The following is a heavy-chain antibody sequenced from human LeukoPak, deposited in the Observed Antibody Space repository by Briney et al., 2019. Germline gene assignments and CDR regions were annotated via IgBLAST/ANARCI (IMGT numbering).Heavy chain of an antibody. J-gene: IGHJ4*02. CDR3: TRVIVATKDY. V-gene: IGHV3-49*04. CDR2: IRSKAYGGTT. D-gene: IGHD5-12*01. Sequence: GGSLRLSCTGSGFTFGDYAMNWVRPAPGKGLEWVGFIRSKAYGGTTEYAASVKGRFTISRDDSKSIAYLQMNSLKTEDTAVYYCTRVIVATKDYWGQGTLVTVSS. CDR1: GFTFGDYA.